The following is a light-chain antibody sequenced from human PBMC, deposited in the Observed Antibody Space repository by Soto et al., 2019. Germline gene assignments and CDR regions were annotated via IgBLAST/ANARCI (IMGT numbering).Light chain of an antibody. V-gene: IGKV1-5*03. Sequence: DIQMTPFPSTLSASVGDRVTITCRASQSLNNYLAWYQQKPGNAPKVLLYKASNLESGVPSRFSRSGSVTAFTLTIRSRQPEDSTTYYCQQYNTYSWTLGQGTKVETK. J-gene: IGKJ1*01. CDR2: KAS. CDR3: QQYNTYSWT. CDR1: QSLNNY.